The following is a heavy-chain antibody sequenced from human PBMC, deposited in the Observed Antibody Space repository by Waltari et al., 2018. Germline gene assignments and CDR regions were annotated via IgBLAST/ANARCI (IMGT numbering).Heavy chain of an antibody. CDR2: IGGGSGST. J-gene: IGHJ4*02. V-gene: IGHV4-59*12. CDR1: GGSISGYY. Sequence: QVQLQESGPGLVKPSETLSLTCAVSGGSISGYYWSWIRQPPGKGLEWIGYIGGGSGSTEYNPSLKSRVTISRDTSKNQFSLKLSSVTAADTAVYYCAREEFGDYWGQGVLVTVSS. CDR3: AREEFGDY. D-gene: IGHD3-10*01.